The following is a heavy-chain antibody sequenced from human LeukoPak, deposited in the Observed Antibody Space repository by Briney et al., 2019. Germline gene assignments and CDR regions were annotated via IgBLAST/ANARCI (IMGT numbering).Heavy chain of an antibody. Sequence: GGSLRLSCTTSGFTFGDYAMSWVRQAPGKGLEWVGFIRSKAYGATTEYAASVKGRFTISRDESKSIAYLQMNSLKTEDTAVYYCSRVLAETLAFDYWGQGTLITVSS. J-gene: IGHJ4*02. V-gene: IGHV3-49*04. CDR2: IRSKAYGATT. CDR1: GFTFGDYA. D-gene: IGHD3-3*02. CDR3: SRVLAETLAFDY.